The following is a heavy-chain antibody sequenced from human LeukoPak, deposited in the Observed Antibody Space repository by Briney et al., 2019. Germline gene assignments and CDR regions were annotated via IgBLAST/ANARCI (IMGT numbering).Heavy chain of an antibody. D-gene: IGHD3-3*01. CDR1: GGSISSYY. Sequence: SETLSLTCTVSGGSISSYYWSWIRQPAGKGLEWIGRIYTSGSTNYNPSLKSRVTMSVDTSKNQFSLKLSSVTAADTAVYYCARQPYYDFWSGYWHWFDPWGQGTLVTVSS. V-gene: IGHV4-4*07. J-gene: IGHJ5*02. CDR3: ARQPYYDFWSGYWHWFDP. CDR2: IYTSGST.